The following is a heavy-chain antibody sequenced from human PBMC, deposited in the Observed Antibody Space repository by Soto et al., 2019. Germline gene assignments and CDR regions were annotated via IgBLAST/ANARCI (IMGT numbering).Heavy chain of an antibody. Sequence: EDQLVESGGGLVQPGGSLRLTCAVSGFSFRIDWMNWVRQAPGKGLEWVAHTNQDGSEKYYLDSVKGRFTIFRDNAKNSLYLQMNSLRAEDTAVYYCSGGVGDAIWGQGTLVTVSS. D-gene: IGHD1-26*01. CDR3: SGGVGDAI. J-gene: IGHJ4*02. CDR1: GFSFRIDW. V-gene: IGHV3-7*04. CDR2: TNQDGSEK.